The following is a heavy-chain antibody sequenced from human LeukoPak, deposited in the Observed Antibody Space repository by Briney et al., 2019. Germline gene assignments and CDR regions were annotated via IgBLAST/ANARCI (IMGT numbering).Heavy chain of an antibody. V-gene: IGHV4-59*01. D-gene: IGHD3-9*01. Sequence: SETLSLTCTVSGGSINKYYWSWIRQSPGEGLEWLGYVHDSAGTIYNPSLKSRVTISVGTSKTQFSLKVTSVTTADTAVYYCAKGRKDFDTNLGPFDSWGQGILVTVSS. CDR1: GGSINKYY. CDR2: VHDSAGT. CDR3: AKGRKDFDTNLGPFDS. J-gene: IGHJ4*02.